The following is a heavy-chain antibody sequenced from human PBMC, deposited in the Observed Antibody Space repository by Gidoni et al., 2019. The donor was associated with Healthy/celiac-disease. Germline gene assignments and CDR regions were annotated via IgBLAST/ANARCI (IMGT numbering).Heavy chain of an antibody. Sequence: QVQLQESGPGLVKPSETLSLTCTVSGYSISSGYDWGWIRQPPGKGLELIGSIYHSGSTYYNPSLKSRVTISVDTSKNQFSLKLSSVTAADTAVYYCARDGDDFWSGYPGYAFDIWGQGTMVTVSS. J-gene: IGHJ3*02. D-gene: IGHD3-3*01. V-gene: IGHV4-38-2*02. CDR2: IYHSGST. CDR1: GYSISSGYD. CDR3: ARDGDDFWSGYPGYAFDI.